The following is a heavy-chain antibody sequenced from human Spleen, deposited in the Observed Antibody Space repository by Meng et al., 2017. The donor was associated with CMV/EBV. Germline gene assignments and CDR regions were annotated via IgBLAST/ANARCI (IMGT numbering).Heavy chain of an antibody. D-gene: IGHD5-24*01. Sequence: QVQLPEWGAGLLKPSETLSLTCAVYGGSFSGYYWSWIRQPPGKGLEWIGEINHSGSTNYNPSLKSRVTISVDTSKNQFSLKLSSVTAADTVVYYCARGRRGYNSWGQGTLVTVSS. CDR2: INHSGST. CDR1: GGSFSGYY. J-gene: IGHJ4*02. CDR3: ARGRRGYNS. V-gene: IGHV4-34*01.